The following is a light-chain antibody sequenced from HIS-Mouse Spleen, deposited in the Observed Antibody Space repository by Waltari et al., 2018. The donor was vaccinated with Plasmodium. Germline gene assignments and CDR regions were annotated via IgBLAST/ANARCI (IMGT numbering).Light chain of an antibody. CDR1: QGIRND. Sequence: AIQITQSPSSLSASVGYRVTITCRASQGIRNDLGWYQQKPGKAPKLRISAASSLQSGVPSRFSGSGSGTDFTLTISSLQPEDFATYYCLQDYNYPYTFGQGTKLEIK. CDR3: LQDYNYPYT. CDR2: AAS. J-gene: IGKJ2*01. V-gene: IGKV1-6*01.